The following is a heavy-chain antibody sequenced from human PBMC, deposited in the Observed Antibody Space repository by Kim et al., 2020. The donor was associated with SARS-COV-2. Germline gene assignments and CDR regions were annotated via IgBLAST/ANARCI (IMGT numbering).Heavy chain of an antibody. Sequence: GESLKISCKGSGYSFTSYWIGWVRQMPGKGLEWMGIIYPGDSDTRYSPSFQGQVTISADKSISTAYLQWSSLKASDTAMYYCARPHYSSSWYVDAFDIWGQGTMVTVSS. V-gene: IGHV5-51*01. J-gene: IGHJ3*02. CDR3: ARPHYSSSWYVDAFDI. D-gene: IGHD6-13*01. CDR2: IYPGDSDT. CDR1: GYSFTSYW.